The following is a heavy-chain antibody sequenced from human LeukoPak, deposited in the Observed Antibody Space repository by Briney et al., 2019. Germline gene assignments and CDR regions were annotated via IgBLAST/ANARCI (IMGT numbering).Heavy chain of an antibody. D-gene: IGHD3-10*01. CDR3: ARVAPGSSRWQVQSYYYYMDV. CDR1: GYTFTSYG. Sequence: GASVKVSCKTSGYTFTSYGISWVRQAPGQGLEWMGWISAYNGDTNYAQRLQGRVTMTTDTSTSTAYMELRSLRSDDTAVYYCARVAPGSSRWQVQSYYYYMDVWGKGTTVTVSS. V-gene: IGHV1-18*01. CDR2: ISAYNGDT. J-gene: IGHJ6*03.